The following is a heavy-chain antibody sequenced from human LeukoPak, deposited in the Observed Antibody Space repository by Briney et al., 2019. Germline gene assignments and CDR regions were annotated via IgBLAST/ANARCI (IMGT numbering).Heavy chain of an antibody. CDR2: IIPIFGTA. CDR3: ASGAGSGRLYYYYYMDV. Sequence: SVKVSCKASGYTFTSYDINWVRQATGQGLEWMGGIIPIFGTANYAQKFQGRVTITADESTSTAYMELSSLRSEDTAVYYCASGAGSGRLYYYYYMDVWGKGTTVTVSS. CDR1: GYTFTSYD. J-gene: IGHJ6*03. V-gene: IGHV1-69*13. D-gene: IGHD1-26*01.